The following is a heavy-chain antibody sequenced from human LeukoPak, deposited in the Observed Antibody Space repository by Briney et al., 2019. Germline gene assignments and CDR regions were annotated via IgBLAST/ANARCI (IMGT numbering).Heavy chain of an antibody. CDR3: ARGYTYYGTGSPPGDV. J-gene: IGHJ6*04. Sequence: SETLSLTCAVYGGSFSGYYWSWIRHPPGRGLEWIAEIDHSGSTHYNPSLKSRVIISVDMSQHQVSLRLNSLTAADTAVYYCARGYTYYGTGSPPGDVWGNGTSVIVSS. V-gene: IGHV4-34*01. CDR2: IDHSGST. CDR1: GGSFSGYY. D-gene: IGHD3-10*01.